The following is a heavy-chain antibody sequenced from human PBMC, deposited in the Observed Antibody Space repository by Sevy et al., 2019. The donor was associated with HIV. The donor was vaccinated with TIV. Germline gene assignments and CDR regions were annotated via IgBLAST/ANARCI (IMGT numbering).Heavy chain of an antibody. D-gene: IGHD3-10*01. CDR2: ISFSGGST. CDR3: AKDRVSGTYYTGDFDY. V-gene: IGHV3-23*01. Sequence: GGCLRLSCAASGFTFSTYAMTWVRQAPGKGLEWVSVISFSGGSTYYADSVKGRFTISRDNSKNTLYLQMISLRAEDTAVYYCAKDRVSGTYYTGDFDYWGQGTLVTVSS. CDR1: GFTFSTYA. J-gene: IGHJ4*02.